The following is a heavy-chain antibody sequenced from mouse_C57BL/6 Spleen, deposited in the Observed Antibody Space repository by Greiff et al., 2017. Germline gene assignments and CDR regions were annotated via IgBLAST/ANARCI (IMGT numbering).Heavy chain of an antibody. CDR1: GYTFTDYY. CDR2: LYPGSGNT. Sequence: QVQLQQSGAELVRPGASVKLSCKASGYTFTDYYINWVKQRPGQGLEWIARLYPGSGNTYYNEKFKGKATLTAEKSSSTAYMQLSSLTSEDSAVYFCARCRSNYEAWFAYWGQGTLVTVSA. V-gene: IGHV1-76*01. CDR3: ARCRSNYEAWFAY. D-gene: IGHD2-5*01. J-gene: IGHJ3*01.